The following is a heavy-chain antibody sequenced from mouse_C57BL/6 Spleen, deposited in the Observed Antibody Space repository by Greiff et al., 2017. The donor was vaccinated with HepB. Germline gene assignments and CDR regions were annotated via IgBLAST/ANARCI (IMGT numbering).Heavy chain of an antibody. CDR2: ISSGSSTI. CDR3: ARPGWAY. Sequence: EVKLMESGGGLVKPGGSLKLSCAASGFTFSDYGMHWVRQATEKGLEWVAYISSGSSTIYYADTVKGRFTISRDNAKNTLFLQMTSLRSEDTAMYYCARPGWAYWGQGTLVTVSA. J-gene: IGHJ3*01. V-gene: IGHV5-17*01. CDR1: GFTFSDYG. D-gene: IGHD1-1*02.